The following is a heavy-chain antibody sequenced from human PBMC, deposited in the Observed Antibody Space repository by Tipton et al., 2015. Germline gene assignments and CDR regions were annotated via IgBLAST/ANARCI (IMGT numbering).Heavy chain of an antibody. Sequence: TLSLTCTVSSDSISKYYWSWIRQPPGKGLEWIGSISHSGNTYYNPSLKSRVTMSRDTSKNQFSLKLTSVTAADTAVYYCARDENYCSSTSCFNWFDPWGQGTLVTVSS. V-gene: IGHV4-38-2*02. CDR3: ARDENYCSSTSCFNWFDP. CDR2: ISHSGNT. CDR1: SDSISKYY. J-gene: IGHJ5*02. D-gene: IGHD2-2*01.